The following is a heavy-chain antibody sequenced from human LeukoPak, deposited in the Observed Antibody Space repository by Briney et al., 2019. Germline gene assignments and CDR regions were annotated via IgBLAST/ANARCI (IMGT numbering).Heavy chain of an antibody. J-gene: IGHJ6*03. CDR1: GGSISSGGYY. CDR2: IYYSGST. Sequence: PSETLSLTCTVSGGSISSGGYYWSWIRQHPGKGLEWIGYIYYSGSTYYNPSLKSRVTISVDTSKNQFSLKLSSVTAADTAVYYCARVPYCSSTSCYTYYYYMDVWGKGTTVTVSS. D-gene: IGHD2-2*02. CDR3: ARVPYCSSTSCYTYYYYMDV. V-gene: IGHV4-31*03.